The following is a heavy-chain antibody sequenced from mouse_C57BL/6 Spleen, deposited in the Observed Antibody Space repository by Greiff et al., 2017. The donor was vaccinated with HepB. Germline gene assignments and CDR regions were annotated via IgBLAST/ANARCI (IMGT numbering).Heavy chain of an antibody. CDR2: INPSNGGT. Sequence: VKLMESGTELVKPGASVKLSCKASGYTFTSYWMHWVKQRPGQGLEWIGNINPSNGGTNYNEKFKSKATLTVDKSSSTAYMQLSSLTSEDSAVYYCARDYGKGYYFDYWGQGTTLTVSS. CDR3: ARDYGKGYYFDY. J-gene: IGHJ2*01. CDR1: GYTFTSYW. D-gene: IGHD2-1*01. V-gene: IGHV1-53*01.